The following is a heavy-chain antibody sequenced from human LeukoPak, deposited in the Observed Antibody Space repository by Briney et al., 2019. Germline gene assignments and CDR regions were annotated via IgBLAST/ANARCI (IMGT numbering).Heavy chain of an antibody. CDR3: AKEVVVAATLGY. V-gene: IGHV3-23*01. Sequence: GGSLRLSCAASGFTFSSYAMSWVRQAPGKGLEWVSHINVNGAATSYADSVKGRFTISRDNSKNTLYLQMNSLRAEDTAVYYCAKEVVVAATLGYWGQGTLVTVSS. D-gene: IGHD2-15*01. CDR1: GFTFSSYA. CDR2: INVNGAAT. J-gene: IGHJ4*02.